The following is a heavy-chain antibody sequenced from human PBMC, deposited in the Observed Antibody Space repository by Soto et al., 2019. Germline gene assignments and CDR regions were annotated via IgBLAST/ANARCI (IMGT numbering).Heavy chain of an antibody. Sequence: LRLSCAASGFTFSSYAMSWVRQAPGKGLEWVSAISGSGGSTYYADSVKGRFTISRDNSKNTLYLQMNSLRAEDTAVYYCAKVSDIVVVVAATRNDYWGQGTLVTVSS. CDR3: AKVSDIVVVVAATRNDY. J-gene: IGHJ4*02. D-gene: IGHD2-15*01. CDR1: GFTFSSYA. CDR2: ISGSGGST. V-gene: IGHV3-23*01.